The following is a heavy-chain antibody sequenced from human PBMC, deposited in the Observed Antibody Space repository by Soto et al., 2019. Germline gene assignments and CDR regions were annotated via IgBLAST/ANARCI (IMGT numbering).Heavy chain of an antibody. CDR2: ISYDGINK. V-gene: IGHV3-30*18. J-gene: IGHJ4*02. D-gene: IGHD1-1*01. CDR3: AKTVYNWNDGFFDY. Sequence: QVQLVESGGGVVQPGRSLRLSCAASGFTFSSYGMHWVRQAPGKGLEWVAVISYDGINKYYADSVKGRFTISRDNSKNTLYVQMNRLRDEQTALYSCAKTVYNWNDGFFDYRGQGTLVPVSS. CDR1: GFTFSSYG.